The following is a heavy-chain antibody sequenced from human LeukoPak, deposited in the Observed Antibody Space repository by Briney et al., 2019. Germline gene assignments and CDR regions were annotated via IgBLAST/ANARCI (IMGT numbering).Heavy chain of an antibody. D-gene: IGHD3-22*01. Sequence: GGSLRLSCAASGFTFSSYSMNWVRQAPGKGLEWVSYISSSSSTIYYADSVKGRFTISRDNAKNSLYLQMNSLRAEDTAVYYCARGEGYYDSSGYFLYYYYYYMDVWGKGTTVTVSS. J-gene: IGHJ6*03. CDR2: ISSSSSTI. CDR1: GFTFSSYS. CDR3: ARGEGYYDSSGYFLYYYYYYMDV. V-gene: IGHV3-48*01.